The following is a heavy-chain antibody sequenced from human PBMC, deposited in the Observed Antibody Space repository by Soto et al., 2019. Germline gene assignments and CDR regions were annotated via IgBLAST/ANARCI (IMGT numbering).Heavy chain of an antibody. D-gene: IGHD6-13*01. CDR1: GYTLTELS. CDR2: FDPEDGET. V-gene: IGHV1-24*01. J-gene: IGHJ6*04. CDR3: ASPGQQLVDYYYYGIHV. Sequence: GASVKVSCKVSGYTLTELSMHWVRQAPGKGLEWMGGFDPEDGETIYAQKFQGRVTMTEDTSTDTAYMELSSLRSEDTAVYYCASPGQQLVDYYYYGIHVWGAGTTVTVYS.